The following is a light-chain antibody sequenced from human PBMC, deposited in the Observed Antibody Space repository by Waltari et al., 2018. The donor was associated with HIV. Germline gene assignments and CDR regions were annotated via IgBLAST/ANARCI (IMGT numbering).Light chain of an antibody. V-gene: IGLV2-8*01. CDR3: SSYGGRNNLL. Sequence: QSALTQPPFASGSPGQSVTISCTGTSSDVGGYNSVSWYQQHPGKAPKLRIYEVTRRPSGVPDRFSGSKSGNTASLTGSGLQTEDEADYYCSSYGGRNNLLFGGGTKLTVL. CDR1: SSDVGGYNS. J-gene: IGLJ2*01. CDR2: EVT.